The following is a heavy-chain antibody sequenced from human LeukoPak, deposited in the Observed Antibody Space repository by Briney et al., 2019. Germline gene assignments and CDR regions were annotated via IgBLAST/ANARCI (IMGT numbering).Heavy chain of an antibody. CDR2: IYYSGST. V-gene: IGHV4-59*12. CDR1: GGSISSYY. CDR3: ASASGIAAAGSDAFDI. J-gene: IGHJ3*02. Sequence: SETLSLTCTVSGGSISSYYWTWIRQPPGKGLEWIGYIYYSGSTSYNPSLKSRVTMSVDTSKNQFSLKLSSVTAADTAVYYCASASGIAAAGSDAFDIWGQGTMVTVSS. D-gene: IGHD6-13*01.